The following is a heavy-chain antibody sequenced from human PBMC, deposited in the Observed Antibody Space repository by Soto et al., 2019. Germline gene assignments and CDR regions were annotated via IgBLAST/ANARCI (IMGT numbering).Heavy chain of an antibody. CDR1: GGSISSYY. D-gene: IGHD2-15*01. J-gene: IGHJ4*02. Sequence: SETLSLTCTVSGGSISSYYWSWIRQPPGKGLEWIGYIYYSGSTNYNPSLKSRLTISVDTSKNQFSLKLSSVTAADTAVYYCARDDIYCSGGSCYRVFDYWGQGTLVTVSS. V-gene: IGHV4-59*01. CDR2: IYYSGST. CDR3: ARDDIYCSGGSCYRVFDY.